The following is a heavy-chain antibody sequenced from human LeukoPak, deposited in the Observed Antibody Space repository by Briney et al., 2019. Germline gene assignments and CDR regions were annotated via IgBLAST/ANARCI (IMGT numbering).Heavy chain of an antibody. CDR3: ARAIVVIYAFDI. V-gene: IGHV4-31*03. CDR1: GGSISRGGYY. Sequence: SETLSLTCTVSGGSISRGGYYWSWIRQHPGKGLEWIGYIYYSGSTYYNPSLKSRVTISVDTSKNQFSLRLSSVTAADTAVYYCARAIVVIYAFDIWGQGTMVTVSS. J-gene: IGHJ3*02. D-gene: IGHD3-22*01. CDR2: IYYSGST.